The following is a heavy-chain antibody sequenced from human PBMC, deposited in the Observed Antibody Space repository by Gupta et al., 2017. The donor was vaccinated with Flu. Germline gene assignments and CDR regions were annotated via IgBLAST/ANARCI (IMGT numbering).Heavy chain of an antibody. CDR1: GYTFTSYY. D-gene: IGHD4-11*01. V-gene: IGHV1-46*01. CDR3: ARDRDEFDYSNYLGYGMDV. CDR2: INPSGGST. J-gene: IGHJ6*02. Sequence: QVQLVQSGAEVKKPGASVKVSCKASGYTFTSYYMHLVRQNPGKGLEWMGIINPSGGSTNYAKKFQGGVTMTRDTSTSTVYMELSSLRSEDTAVYYCARDRDEFDYSNYLGYGMDVWGQGTTVTVSS.